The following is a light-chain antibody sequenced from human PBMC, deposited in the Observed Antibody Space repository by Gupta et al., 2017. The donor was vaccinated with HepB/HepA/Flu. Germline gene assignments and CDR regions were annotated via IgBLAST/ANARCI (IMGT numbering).Light chain of an antibody. CDR3: QVWQNDSDDFYV. CDR2: DDS. Sequence: SSALTPPPSVSVATGEKATGSCGGDVIGSKAVNWYQQKPGQAPVLVVYDDSYRPSGSPERCSGSNSGNTATLTINRVDAGDEADYYCQVWQNDSDDFYVFGGGTKVTVL. J-gene: IGLJ1*01. V-gene: IGLV3-21*02. CDR1: VIGSKA.